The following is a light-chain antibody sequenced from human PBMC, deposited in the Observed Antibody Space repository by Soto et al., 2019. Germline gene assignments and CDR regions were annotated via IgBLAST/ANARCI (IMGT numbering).Light chain of an antibody. Sequence: EIVLTQSPATLSLSPGEGATLSCRASQTVSNFLAWYQQKPGQAPRLLIYDASSRPTGIPARFSGSGSGTEFTLTISSLQSEDFAVYYCQQYGSSGTFGQGTKVDIK. J-gene: IGKJ1*01. CDR1: QTVSNF. CDR3: QQYGSSGT. V-gene: IGKV3-11*01. CDR2: DAS.